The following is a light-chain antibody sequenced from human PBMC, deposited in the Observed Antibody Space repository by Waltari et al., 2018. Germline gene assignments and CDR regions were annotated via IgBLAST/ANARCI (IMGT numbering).Light chain of an antibody. V-gene: IGLV1-44*01. CDR2: SNN. Sequence: QSVLIHPPSASGTPGHGVTISCSGGDSTIGSEPANRYQHPPGTAPNLLIYSNNQRPPGVPARFSGSKSGTTASLAISGLQSDDEADYYCETWDGSLKVCVFGGGTKLTVL. CDR1: DSTIGSEP. CDR3: ETWDGSLKVCV. J-gene: IGLJ3*02.